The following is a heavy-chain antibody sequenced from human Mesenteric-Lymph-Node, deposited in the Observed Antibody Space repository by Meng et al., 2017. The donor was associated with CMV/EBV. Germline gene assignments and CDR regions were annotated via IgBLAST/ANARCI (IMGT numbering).Heavy chain of an antibody. CDR1: GFTFSSYG. CDR3: AKDQYSGSYGDDAFDI. V-gene: IGHV3-30*02. CDR2: IWYDGSNK. D-gene: IGHD1-26*01. Sequence: GGSLRLSCAASGFTFSSYGMHWVRQAPGKGLEWVAVIWYDGSNKYYADSVKGRFTISRDNSKNTLYLQMNSLRAEDTAVYYCAKDQYSGSYGDDAFDIWGQGTMVTVSS. J-gene: IGHJ3*02.